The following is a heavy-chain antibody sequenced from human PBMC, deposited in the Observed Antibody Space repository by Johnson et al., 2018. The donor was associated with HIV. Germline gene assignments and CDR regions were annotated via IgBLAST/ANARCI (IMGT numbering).Heavy chain of an antibody. J-gene: IGHJ3*02. CDR2: ISSDGSDK. CDR3: ARGGWLGYCSSTSCAKDAFDI. CDR1: GFTFSSYA. V-gene: IGHV3-30*04. Sequence: QVQLVESGGGVVQPGGSLRLSCAASGFTFSSYAMHWVRQAPGKGLEWVAVISSDGSDKYYADSVKGRFTISRDNSKNTLYLQMNSLRHDDTAVYYCARGGWLGYCSSTSCAKDAFDIWGQGTMVTVSS. D-gene: IGHD2-2*01.